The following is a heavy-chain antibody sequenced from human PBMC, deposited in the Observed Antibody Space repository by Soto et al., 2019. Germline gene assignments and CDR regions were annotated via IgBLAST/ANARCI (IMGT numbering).Heavy chain of an antibody. Sequence: QVQLQESGPGLVKPSETLSLTCTVSGGSISSYYWSWIRQPPGKGLEWIGYIYYSGSTNYNPSLKSRVTISVDTSKNQFSLKLSSVTAADPAVYYCARLTIRYFDWLLDYWGQGTLVTVSS. J-gene: IGHJ4*02. D-gene: IGHD3-9*01. CDR1: GGSISSYY. V-gene: IGHV4-59*08. CDR3: ARLTIRYFDWLLDY. CDR2: IYYSGST.